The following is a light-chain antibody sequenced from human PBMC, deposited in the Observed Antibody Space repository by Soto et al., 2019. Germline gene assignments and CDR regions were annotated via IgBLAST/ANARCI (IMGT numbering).Light chain of an antibody. CDR3: QQSYGSPPFT. CDR1: QSISSY. V-gene: IGKV1-39*01. J-gene: IGKJ3*01. CDR2: EAS. Sequence: DIQMTQSPSPLSASVGDRVYITCRTSQSISSYLNWYQAKPGKAPKLLIYEASTLESGVPSRFSGNGSGTDFTLTISSLQPEDSATYYCQQSYGSPPFTFGPGTRVDI.